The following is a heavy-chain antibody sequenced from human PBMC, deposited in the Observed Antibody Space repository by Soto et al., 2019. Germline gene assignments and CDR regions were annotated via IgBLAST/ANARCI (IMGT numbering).Heavy chain of an antibody. Sequence: SETLSLTCAVSGGSISSGGYSWSWIRQPPGKGLEWIGYIYHSGSTYYNPSLKSRVTISVDRSKNQFSLKLSSVTAADTAVYYCARVDGYDSASGYFDYWGQGTLVTVSS. CDR2: IYHSGST. CDR3: ARVDGYDSASGYFDY. D-gene: IGHD5-12*01. CDR1: GGSISSGGYS. V-gene: IGHV4-30-2*01. J-gene: IGHJ4*02.